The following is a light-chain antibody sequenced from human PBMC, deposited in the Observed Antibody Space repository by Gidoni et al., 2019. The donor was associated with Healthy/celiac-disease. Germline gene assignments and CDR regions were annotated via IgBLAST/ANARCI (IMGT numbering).Light chain of an antibody. CDR3: QQYYSTPLI. Sequence: DIVMTQSPDSLAVSLGERATINCKSSQSVLYSSNNKNYLAWYQQKPGQPPKLLIYWASTRESGVPDRFSGSGSGTDCTLTSSSLQAEDVAVYYCQQYYSTPLIFGGGTKVEIK. CDR1: QSVLYSSNNKNY. CDR2: WAS. V-gene: IGKV4-1*01. J-gene: IGKJ4*01.